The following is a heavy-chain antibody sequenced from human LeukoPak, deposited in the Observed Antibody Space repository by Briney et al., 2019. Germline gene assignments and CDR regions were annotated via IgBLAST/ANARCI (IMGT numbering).Heavy chain of an antibody. V-gene: IGHV1-69*05. CDR1: VGTFTSYA. CDR3: ARDTGGEYGTSGYYYYYYMDV. CDR2: MIPIFGTA. J-gene: IGHJ6*03. Sequence: SVKVSCKASVGTFTSYAISWVRQAPGQGLEWMGRMIPIFGTANSAQKFQGRVTITTDESTSTAYMEMSRLRSQATAVYFCARDTGGEYGTSGYYYYYYMDVWGKGTTVTVSS. D-gene: IGHD1-7*01.